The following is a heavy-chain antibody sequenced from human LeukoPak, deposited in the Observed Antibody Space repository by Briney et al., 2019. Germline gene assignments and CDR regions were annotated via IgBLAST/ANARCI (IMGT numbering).Heavy chain of an antibody. CDR1: GFTFSNYD. CDR2: ISDSGGST. CDR3: AKDLSRAVAADWFDP. J-gene: IGHJ5*02. D-gene: IGHD6-19*01. Sequence: GGSLRLSCAASGFTFSNYDMSLVRQAPGKGLEWVSSISDSGGSTYYADSVKGRFTISRDNSKNNLYLQMTNLRAADTAVYYCAKDLSRAVAADWFDPWDQGSLVTVSS. V-gene: IGHV3-23*01.